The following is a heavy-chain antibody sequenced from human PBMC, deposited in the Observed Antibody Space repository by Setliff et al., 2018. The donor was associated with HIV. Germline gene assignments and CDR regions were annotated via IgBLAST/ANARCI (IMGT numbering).Heavy chain of an antibody. D-gene: IGHD1-26*01. Sequence: SETLSLTCAVYGGSFSGYYWSWIRQPPGKGLEWIGGINHSGSTNYNPSLKSRVTISVGTSKNQFSLKLSSVTAADTAVYYCARDSGQSFPTAFDIWGQGTMVTVSS. V-gene: IGHV4-34*01. CDR3: ARDSGQSFPTAFDI. CDR1: GGSFSGYY. CDR2: INHSGST. J-gene: IGHJ3*02.